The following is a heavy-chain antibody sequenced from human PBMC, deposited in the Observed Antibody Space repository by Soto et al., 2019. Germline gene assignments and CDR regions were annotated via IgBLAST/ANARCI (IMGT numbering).Heavy chain of an antibody. CDR2: ISAYNGNT. J-gene: IGHJ3*02. V-gene: IGHV1-18*01. CDR1: GYTFTSYG. CDR3: ARDSFLSRGYSGYDFRNDAFDI. Sequence: QVQLVQSGAEVKKPGASVKVSGKASGYTFTSYGISWVRQAPGQGLEWMGWISAYNGNTNYAQKLQGRVTMTTDTSTSTAYMELRSLRSDDTAVYYCARDSFLSRGYSGYDFRNDAFDIWGQGTMVTVSS. D-gene: IGHD5-12*01.